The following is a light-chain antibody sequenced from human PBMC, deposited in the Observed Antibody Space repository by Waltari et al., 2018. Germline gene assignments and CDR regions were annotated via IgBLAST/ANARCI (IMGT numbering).Light chain of an antibody. Sequence: TCRASKSIKILLTWYQQKPGKAPNLLIYKASTLQSGVPSRFSGSGSGTEFALTINSLQPDDFATYYCQQYDTYPWTFGQGTKVEIK. CDR2: KAS. CDR1: KSIKIL. V-gene: IGKV1-5*03. J-gene: IGKJ1*01. CDR3: QQYDTYPWT.